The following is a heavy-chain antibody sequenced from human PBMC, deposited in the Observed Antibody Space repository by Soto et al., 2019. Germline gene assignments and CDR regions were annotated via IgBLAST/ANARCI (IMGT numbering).Heavy chain of an antibody. V-gene: IGHV3-11*01. Sequence: GSLRLSCAASGFSLSDYYMSWIRQAPGEGLEWVSYISSSGSTTHYADSVKGRFTISKDNAKNSVYLQMNSLRAEDTAVYYCARVRGYSSGSYYFDYWGQGTLVTVSS. CDR1: GFSLSDYY. D-gene: IGHD3-22*01. CDR3: ARVRGYSSGSYYFDY. CDR2: ISSSGSTT. J-gene: IGHJ4*02.